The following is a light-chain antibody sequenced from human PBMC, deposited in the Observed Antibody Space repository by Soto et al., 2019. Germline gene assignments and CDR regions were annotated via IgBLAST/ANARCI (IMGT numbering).Light chain of an antibody. CDR3: SSYTNSITVL. CDR2: EVS. J-gene: IGLJ2*01. V-gene: IGLV2-14*01. CDR1: SSDVGGYNY. Sequence: QSALTQPASVSGSPGQSITISCTGTSSDVGGYNYVSWYQQHPGKAPKLMIYEVSNRPSGISNRFSGSKSGNTASLTISGLQAEDEVDYYCSSYTNSITVLFGGGTKLTVL.